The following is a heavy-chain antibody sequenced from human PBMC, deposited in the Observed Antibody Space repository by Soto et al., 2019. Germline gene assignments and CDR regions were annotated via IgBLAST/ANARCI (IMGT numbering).Heavy chain of an antibody. CDR3: ARDFPTAGYGSGWYDY. V-gene: IGHV4-59*01. Sequence: QVQLQESGPGLVKPSETLSLTCTVSGGSISGFYWSLIRQPPGKGLEWIGYVNDRGNTNYNPSLKSRVTISVDTSKNQFSLKLSSVTAADTAVYYCARDFPTAGYGSGWYDYWGQGTLVTVSS. CDR2: VNDRGNT. J-gene: IGHJ4*02. D-gene: IGHD6-19*01. CDR1: GGSISGFY.